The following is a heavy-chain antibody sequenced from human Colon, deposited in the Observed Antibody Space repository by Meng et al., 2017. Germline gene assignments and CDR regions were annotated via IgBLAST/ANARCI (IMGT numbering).Heavy chain of an antibody. CDR1: GFTFSSNS. CDR2: IYSGGST. CDR3: ARGDNHYGY. V-gene: IGHV3-66*02. D-gene: IGHD3-10*01. Sequence: GGSLRLSCTASGFTFSSNSMSWVRQAPGKGLEWVSVIYSGGSTYYADSVKGRFTISRDNSENTLYLQMNTLRTEDTAVYYCARGDNHYGYWGQGTLVTGAS. J-gene: IGHJ4*02.